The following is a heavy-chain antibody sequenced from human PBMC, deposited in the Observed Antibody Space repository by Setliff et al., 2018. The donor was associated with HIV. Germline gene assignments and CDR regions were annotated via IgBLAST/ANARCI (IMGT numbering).Heavy chain of an antibody. Sequence: GGSLRLSCAASGFTFSNYWMHWVRQAPGKGLVWVSRINSDGSSTSYADSVKGRFTISRDNAKNTLYLQMNSLRPKDTAVYYCARGGIVATEPEYWGQGTLVTVSS. CDR1: GFTFSNYW. V-gene: IGHV3-74*01. CDR2: INSDGSST. CDR3: ARGGIVATEPEY. D-gene: IGHD5-12*01. J-gene: IGHJ4*02.